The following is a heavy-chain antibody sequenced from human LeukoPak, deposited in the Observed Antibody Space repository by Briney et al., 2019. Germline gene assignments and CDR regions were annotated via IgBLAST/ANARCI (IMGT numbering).Heavy chain of an antibody. D-gene: IGHD1-26*01. CDR3: AKDAELLGATNFGY. CDR1: GFTFSTYW. J-gene: IGHJ4*02. V-gene: IGHV3-23*01. Sequence: GGSLRLSCAASGFTFSTYWTSWVRQAPGKGLEWVSAISGSGGSTYYADSVKGRFTISRDNSKNTLYLQMNSLRAEDTAVYYCAKDAELLGATNFGYWGQGTLVTVSS. CDR2: ISGSGGST.